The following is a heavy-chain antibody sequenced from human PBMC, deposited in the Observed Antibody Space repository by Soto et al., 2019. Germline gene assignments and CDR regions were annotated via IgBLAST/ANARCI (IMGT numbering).Heavy chain of an antibody. J-gene: IGHJ3*02. CDR3: AREGVYGGNSGYDAFDI. V-gene: IGHV1-69*06. Sequence: QVQLVQSGAEVKKPGSSVKVSCKASGGTFSSYAISWVRQAPGQGLAWMGGIIPIFGTANYAQKFQGRVTITADKSTSTDYMELSSLRSEDTAVYYCAREGVYGGNSGYDAFDIWGQGTMVTVSS. CDR1: GGTFSSYA. CDR2: IIPIFGTA. D-gene: IGHD2-21*02.